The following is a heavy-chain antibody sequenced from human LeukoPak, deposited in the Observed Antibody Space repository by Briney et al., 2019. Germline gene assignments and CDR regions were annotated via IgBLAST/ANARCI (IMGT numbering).Heavy chain of an antibody. J-gene: IGHJ5*02. V-gene: IGHV3-30*04. CDR1: GFTFSSYA. CDR2: ISYDGGNK. D-gene: IGHD2-2*01. Sequence: GGSLRLSCAASGFTFSSYAMHWVRQAPGKGLEWVAVISYDGGNKYYADSVKGRFTISRDNSKNRLYLQMNSLRSEDTAVYYCARVVTPRYCTSTSCYLKGWFDPWGQGTLVTVSS. CDR3: ARVVTPRYCTSTSCYLKGWFDP.